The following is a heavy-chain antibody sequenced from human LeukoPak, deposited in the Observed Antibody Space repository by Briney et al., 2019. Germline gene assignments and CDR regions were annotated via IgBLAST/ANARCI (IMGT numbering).Heavy chain of an antibody. CDR2: ISYDGSNK. V-gene: IGHV3-30*04. CDR3: ARVKWLRKFDY. CDR1: GFTFSSYA. J-gene: IGHJ4*02. Sequence: QAGGSLRLSCAASGFTFSSYAMHWVRQAPGKGLEWVAVISYDGSNKYYADSVKGRFTISRDNSKNTLYLQMNSLRAEDTAVYYCARVKWLRKFDYWGQGTLVTVSS. D-gene: IGHD5-12*01.